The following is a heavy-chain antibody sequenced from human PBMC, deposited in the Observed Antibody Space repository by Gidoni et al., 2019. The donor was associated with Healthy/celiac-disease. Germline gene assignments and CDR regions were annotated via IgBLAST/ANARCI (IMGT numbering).Heavy chain of an antibody. D-gene: IGHD3-10*01. J-gene: IGHJ3*02. CDR3: ARPTGLLWFGELIDAFDI. CDR1: GGNFSSYA. CDR2: IIPIFGTA. V-gene: IGHV1-69*01. Sequence: QVQLVQSGAEVKKPGSSVKVSCKASGGNFSSYAIRWVRQAPGQGLEWMGGIIPIFGTANYAQKFQGRVTITADESTSTAYMELSSLRSEDTAVYYCARPTGLLWFGELIDAFDIWGQGTMVTVSS.